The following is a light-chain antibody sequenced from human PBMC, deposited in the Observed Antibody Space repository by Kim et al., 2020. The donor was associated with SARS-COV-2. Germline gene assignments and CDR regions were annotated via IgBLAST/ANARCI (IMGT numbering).Light chain of an antibody. CDR3: QQSYDTPTT. V-gene: IGKV1-39*01. Sequence: ASVGDRVIITGRASQPINTYLNWYQHKPGRAPSLLIYAASHLQRGVPSRFSATGAGTAFTLTITSLQPEDLATYYCQQSYDTPTTFGQGTKVDIK. J-gene: IGKJ1*01. CDR1: QPINTY. CDR2: AAS.